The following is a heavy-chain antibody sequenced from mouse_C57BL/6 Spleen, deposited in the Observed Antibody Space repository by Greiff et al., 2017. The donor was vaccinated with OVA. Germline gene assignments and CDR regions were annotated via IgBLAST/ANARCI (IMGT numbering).Heavy chain of an antibody. J-gene: IGHJ2*01. CDR1: GFTFSSYA. Sequence: EVKLVESGGGLVKPGGSLKLSCAASGFTFSSYAMSWVRQTPEKRLEWVATISDGGSYTYYPDNVKGRFTISRDNAKNNLYLQMSHLKSEDTAMYYGAREGYDYDGGVYFDYWGQGTTLTVSS. CDR3: AREGYDYDGGVYFDY. D-gene: IGHD2-4*01. CDR2: ISDGGSYT. V-gene: IGHV5-4*01.